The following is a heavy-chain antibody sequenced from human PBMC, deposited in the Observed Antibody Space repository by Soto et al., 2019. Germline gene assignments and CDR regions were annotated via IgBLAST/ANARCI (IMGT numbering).Heavy chain of an antibody. Sequence: GGPLSLSCAASGFSISSNNMNWVRQAPGKGLEWVSYISTGTTLYYADSVKGRFTISRDNAKNSLYLQMNSLRAEDTAVYYCARDFWSGYYKDYYYMDVWGKGTTVTVSS. V-gene: IGHV3-48*01. CDR3: ARDFWSGYYKDYYYMDV. CDR1: GFSISSNN. CDR2: ISTGTTL. J-gene: IGHJ6*03. D-gene: IGHD3-3*01.